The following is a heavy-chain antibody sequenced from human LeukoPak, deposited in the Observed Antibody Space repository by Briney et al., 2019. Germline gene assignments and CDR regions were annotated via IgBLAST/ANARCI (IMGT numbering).Heavy chain of an antibody. D-gene: IGHD5-24*01. Sequence: GGPLRLSCAASGFTFSAYAMSWVPQAPGRGLEGVSTISASGGSTYHADSVKGRFTPSRDTSKKTLYLQMHRLRAEETAVYYCAKSSDGFKLNAADYWGQGTLGTVSS. CDR3: AKSSDGFKLNAADY. CDR1: GFTFSAYA. J-gene: IGHJ4*02. V-gene: IGHV3-23*01. CDR2: ISASGGST.